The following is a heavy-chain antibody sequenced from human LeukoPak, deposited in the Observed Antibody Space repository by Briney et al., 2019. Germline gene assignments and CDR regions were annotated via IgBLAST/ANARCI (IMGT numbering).Heavy chain of an antibody. J-gene: IGHJ4*02. V-gene: IGHV3-48*02. D-gene: IGHD6-13*01. CDR2: INSISSII. Sequence: PGGSLRLSCAASGFPFNTYSMSWVRQAPGKGLEWVSYINSISSIIYYADSVKGRFTISRDNARSSLYLQMNSLRDEDAAVYYCTRSRPGTEAGQPNFDYWGQGTLVTVSS. CDR1: GFPFNTYS. CDR3: TRSRPGTEAGQPNFDY.